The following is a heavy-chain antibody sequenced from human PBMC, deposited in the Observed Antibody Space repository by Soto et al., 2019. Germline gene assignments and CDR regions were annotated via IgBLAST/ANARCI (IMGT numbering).Heavy chain of an antibody. CDR3: AKASDGAWPYYFDS. V-gene: IGHV3-23*01. Sequence: VVSHRLPYVASDGYFDPFGSGCVRQAPGKGLEWVSAIRSNTAITHYPDSMRGRFTISRVNSENTIFLQMHSLRVEDSAVYFRAKASDGAWPYYFDSWGQGTLVTVSS. CDR2: IRSNTAIT. J-gene: IGHJ4*02. D-gene: IGHD5-12*01. CDR1: DGYFDPFG.